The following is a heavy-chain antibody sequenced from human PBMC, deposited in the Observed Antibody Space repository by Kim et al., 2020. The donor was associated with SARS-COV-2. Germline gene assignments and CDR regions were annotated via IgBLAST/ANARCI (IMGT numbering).Heavy chain of an antibody. J-gene: IGHJ4*02. CDR3: ARRDSSGWYYGY. V-gene: IGHV4-39*01. D-gene: IGHD6-19*01. CDR1: GGSISSSSYY. Sequence: SETLSLTCTVSGGSISSSSYYWGWIRQPPGKGLEWIGSIYYSGSTYYNPSLVSRVTISVDTSKNQFSLKLSSVTAADTAVYYCARRDSSGWYYGYWGQGTLVTVSS. CDR2: IYYSGST.